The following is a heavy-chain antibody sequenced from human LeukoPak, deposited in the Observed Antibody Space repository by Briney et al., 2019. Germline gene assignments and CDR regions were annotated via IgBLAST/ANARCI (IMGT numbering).Heavy chain of an antibody. D-gene: IGHD3-10*01. CDR3: ARDDYYGSGSYFKY. CDR2: IKQDGSEK. Sequence: PSETLSLTCTVSGGSISSSSYYWGWIRQPPGKGLEWVANIKQDGSEKYYVDSVKGRFTISRDNAKNSLYLQMNSLRAEDTAVYYCARDDYYGSGSYFKYWGQGTLVTVSS. CDR1: GGSISSSSYY. J-gene: IGHJ4*02. V-gene: IGHV3-7*01.